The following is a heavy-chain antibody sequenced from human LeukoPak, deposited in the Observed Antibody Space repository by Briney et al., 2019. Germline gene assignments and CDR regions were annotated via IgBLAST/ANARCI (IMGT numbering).Heavy chain of an antibody. D-gene: IGHD3-9*01. CDR3: ARGVYYDFLTGSYLDV. CDR1: GYTFTSYD. Sequence: ASVTVSCKASGYTFTSYDINWVRQATGQGLEWMGWMNPNTGNTGYAQKFQGRITMTRNTSTNTAHLEVSSLRSEDTAVYYCARGVYYDFLTGSYLDVWGQGTPVTVSS. CDR2: MNPNTGNT. V-gene: IGHV1-8*01. J-gene: IGHJ6*02.